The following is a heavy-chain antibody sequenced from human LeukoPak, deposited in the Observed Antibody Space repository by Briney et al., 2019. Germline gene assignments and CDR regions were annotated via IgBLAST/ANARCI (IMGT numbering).Heavy chain of an antibody. CDR2: IYYSGST. CDR1: GGSISSHY. Sequence: SETLSLTCTVSGGSISSHYWSWIRQPPGQGLEWIGYIYYSGSTNHNPSLKSRVTISVDTSKNQFSLKLSSVTAADTAVYYCARGTFGHFDYWGQGTLVTVSS. V-gene: IGHV4-59*11. D-gene: IGHD3-10*01. CDR3: ARGTFGHFDY. J-gene: IGHJ4*02.